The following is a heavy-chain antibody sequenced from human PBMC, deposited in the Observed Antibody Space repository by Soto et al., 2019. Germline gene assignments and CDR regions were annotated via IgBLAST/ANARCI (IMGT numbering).Heavy chain of an antibody. CDR3: ARESDYEAVDY. CDR2: VNAGNGNT. Sequence: ASVKVSCKASGYTFTSYAMHWVRQAPGQRLEWMGWVNAGNGNTKYSQKFQGRVTITRDTSASTAYMELSSLRSEDTAVYYCARESDYEAVDYWGQGTLVTVSS. CDR1: GYTFTSYA. J-gene: IGHJ4*02. D-gene: IGHD4-17*01. V-gene: IGHV1-3*01.